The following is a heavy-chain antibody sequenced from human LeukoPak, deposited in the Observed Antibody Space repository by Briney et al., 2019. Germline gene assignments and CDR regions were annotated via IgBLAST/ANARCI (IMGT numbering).Heavy chain of an antibody. J-gene: IGHJ6*02. CDR2: IYPGDSDT. Sequence: HGESLKISCKGSGYSFTSYWIGWVRQMPGKGLEWMGIIYPGDSDTRYSPSFQGQVTISADKSISTAYLQWSSLKASDTAMYYCARQGCCSTSCYSYYYGMDVWGQGTTVTVSS. CDR3: ARQGCCSTSCYSYYYGMDV. D-gene: IGHD2-2*01. V-gene: IGHV5-51*01. CDR1: GYSFTSYW.